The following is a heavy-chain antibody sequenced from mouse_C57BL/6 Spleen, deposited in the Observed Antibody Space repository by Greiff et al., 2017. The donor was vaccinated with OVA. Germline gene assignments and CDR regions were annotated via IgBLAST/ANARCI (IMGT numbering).Heavy chain of an antibody. CDR3: ASITTVVDYYAMDY. J-gene: IGHJ4*01. V-gene: IGHV1-74*01. CDR1: GYTFTSYW. D-gene: IGHD1-1*01. Sequence: QVQLQQPGAELVKPGASVKVSCKASGYTFTSYWMHWVKQRPGQGLEWIGRLHPSDSDTNYNQKFKGKATLTVDKSSSTAYMQLSSLTSEDSAVYYCASITTVVDYYAMDYWGQGTSVTVSS. CDR2: LHPSDSDT.